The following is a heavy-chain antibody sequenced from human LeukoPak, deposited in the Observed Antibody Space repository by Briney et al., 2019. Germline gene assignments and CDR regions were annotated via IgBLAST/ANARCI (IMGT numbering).Heavy chain of an antibody. D-gene: IGHD3-22*01. CDR2: INWNGGST. Sequence: GGSLRLSCAASGFTFDDYGMSWVRQAPGKGLEWVSGINWNGGSTGYADSVKGRFTISRDNAKNSLYLQMNSPRAEDTALYYCARDLNSSGYYYGMVYWGQGTLVTVSS. J-gene: IGHJ4*02. CDR1: GFTFDDYG. CDR3: ARDLNSSGYYYGMVY. V-gene: IGHV3-20*04.